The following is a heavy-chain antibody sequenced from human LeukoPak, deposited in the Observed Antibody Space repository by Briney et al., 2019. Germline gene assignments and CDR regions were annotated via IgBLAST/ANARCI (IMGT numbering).Heavy chain of an antibody. D-gene: IGHD6-13*01. V-gene: IGHV1-2*02. CDR3: ARGRIAAAGFYYYYYGMDV. Sequence: ASVKVSCKASGYTFTGYYMHWVRQAPGQGLEWMGWINPNSGGINYAQKFQGRVTMTRDTSISTAYMELSRLRSDDTAVYYCARGRIAAAGFYYYYYGMDVWGQGTTVTVSS. J-gene: IGHJ6*02. CDR2: INPNSGGI. CDR1: GYTFTGYY.